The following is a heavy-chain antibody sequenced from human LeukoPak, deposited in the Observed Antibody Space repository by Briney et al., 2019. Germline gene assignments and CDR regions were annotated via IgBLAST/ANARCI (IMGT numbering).Heavy chain of an antibody. J-gene: IGHJ4*02. CDR3: ARGPHPGGAGYNLIDH. Sequence: SETLSLTCTVSGGSISSSSYYWGWIRQPPGKGLEWIGSISYCGTTFYNPSLQIRVIISVDTSNNQFFLKVSSVTAADTAVYYCARGPHPGGAGYNLIDHWGQGTLVTVSP. V-gene: IGHV4-39*01. CDR1: GGSISSSSYY. D-gene: IGHD5-24*01. CDR2: ISYCGTT.